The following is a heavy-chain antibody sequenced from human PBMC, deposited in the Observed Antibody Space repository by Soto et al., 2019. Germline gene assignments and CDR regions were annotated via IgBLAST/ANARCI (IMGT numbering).Heavy chain of an antibody. D-gene: IGHD2-2*01. V-gene: IGHV1-46*01. CDR1: GYTFTSYY. J-gene: IGHJ4*02. Sequence: ASVKVSCKASGYTFTSYYMHWVRQAPGQGLEWMGIINPSGGSTSYAQKVQGRVTMSKDTSTTTAYLELRSLRSDDTAVYYCARGPERRSTAYFDYWGQGTLVTVSS. CDR2: INPSGGST. CDR3: ARGPERRSTAYFDY.